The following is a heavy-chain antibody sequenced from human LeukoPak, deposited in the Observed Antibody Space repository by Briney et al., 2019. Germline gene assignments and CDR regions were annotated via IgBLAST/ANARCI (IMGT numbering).Heavy chain of an antibody. Sequence: GASVKVSCKASGGTFSSYAISWVRQAPGQGLEWMGGIIPIFGTANCAQKFQGRVTITADESTSTAYMELSSLRSEDTAVYYCARASRQLWLLRPFDYWGQGTLVTVSS. CDR2: IIPIFGTA. V-gene: IGHV1-69*13. D-gene: IGHD5-18*01. CDR1: GGTFSSYA. J-gene: IGHJ4*02. CDR3: ARASRQLWLLRPFDY.